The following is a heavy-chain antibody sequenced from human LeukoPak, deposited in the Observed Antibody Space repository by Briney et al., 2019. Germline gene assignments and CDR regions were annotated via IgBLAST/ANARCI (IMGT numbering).Heavy chain of an antibody. D-gene: IGHD4-11*01. Sequence: GGSLRLSCAASGFTFSSYWMHWVRQAPGKGLVWVSRINSDGSSTSYADSVKGRFTISRDNAKNTLYLQMNSLRAEDTAVYYCARGEGNYGLVGYYGMDVWGQGTTVTVSS. J-gene: IGHJ6*02. CDR2: INSDGSST. V-gene: IGHV3-74*01. CDR3: ARGEGNYGLVGYYGMDV. CDR1: GFTFSSYW.